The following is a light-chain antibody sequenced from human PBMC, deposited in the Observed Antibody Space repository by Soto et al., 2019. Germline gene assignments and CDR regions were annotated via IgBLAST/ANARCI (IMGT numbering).Light chain of an antibody. V-gene: IGKV1-5*03. J-gene: IGKJ4*01. CDR2: KAS. CDR1: QSINNW. CDR3: QQYDSYHFS. Sequence: DIQMTQSPSTLSASEGDRVTITCRASQSINNWLAWYQQKPGKAPKLLISKASNLKSGVPSRCSGTGSGTEFNLTISSLQPDNFASYYCQQYDSYHFSFGGGTKVEI.